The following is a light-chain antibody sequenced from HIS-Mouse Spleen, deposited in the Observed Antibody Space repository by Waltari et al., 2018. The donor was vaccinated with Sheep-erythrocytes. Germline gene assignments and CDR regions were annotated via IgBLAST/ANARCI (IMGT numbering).Light chain of an antibody. CDR3: MQALQTPIFT. Sequence: DIVMTQSPLSLPVPPGEPASISCRSSQSLLHSNGYNYLDWYLQKPGQSPQLLIYLGSNRASGVPDRFSGSGSGTDFTLKISRVEAEDVGVYYGMQALQTPIFTFGPGTKVDIK. CDR2: LGS. J-gene: IGKJ3*01. CDR1: QSLLHSNGYNY. V-gene: IGKV2-28*01.